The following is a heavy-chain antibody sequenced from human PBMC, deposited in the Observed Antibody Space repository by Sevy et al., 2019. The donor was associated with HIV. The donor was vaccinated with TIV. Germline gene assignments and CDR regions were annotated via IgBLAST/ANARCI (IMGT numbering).Heavy chain of an antibody. CDR2: VNHSGST. CDR1: GGSFSGYS. V-gene: IGHV4-34*01. Sequence: SETLSLTCAVSGGSFSGYSWDWIRRPPGKGLEWIGEVNHSGSTNYNPSLKSRVTISVDTSKNQFSLKLNFVTAADTAVYYCARGGDGVVPSPIIGLGPWTKYWYFDLWGRCTLVTVSS. CDR3: ARGGDGVVPSPIIGLGPWTKYWYFDL. D-gene: IGHD3-3*01. J-gene: IGHJ2*01.